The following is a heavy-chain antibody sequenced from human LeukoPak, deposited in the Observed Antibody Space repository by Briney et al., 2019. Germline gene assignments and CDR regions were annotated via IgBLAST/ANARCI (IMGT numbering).Heavy chain of an antibody. J-gene: IGHJ3*02. D-gene: IGHD4-23*01. CDR1: GGSISGYY. Sequence: LETLSLTCTVSGGSISGYYYYWIRQPPGKGLEWIGYVHYSGSTNYNPSLKSRVTISVDTSKNQFSLKLSSVTAADTAVYYCARDQIADYGGSSGDAFDIWGQGTMVTVSS. V-gene: IGHV4-59*01. CDR3: ARDQIADYGGSSGDAFDI. CDR2: VHYSGST.